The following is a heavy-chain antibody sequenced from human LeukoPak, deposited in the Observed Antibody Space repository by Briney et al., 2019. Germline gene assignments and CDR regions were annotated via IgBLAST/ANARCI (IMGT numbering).Heavy chain of an antibody. V-gene: IGHV4-31*03. CDR3: ARSEPVVPAAATNWFDP. CDR2: IYYSGST. CDR1: GGSISSGGYY. J-gene: IGHJ5*02. Sequence: SETLSPTCTVSGGSISSGGYYWSWLRQHPGKGLEWIGYIYYSGSTYYNPSLKSRVTISVDTSKNQFSLKLSSVTAADTAVYYCARSEPVVPAAATNWFDPWGQGTLVTVSS. D-gene: IGHD2-2*01.